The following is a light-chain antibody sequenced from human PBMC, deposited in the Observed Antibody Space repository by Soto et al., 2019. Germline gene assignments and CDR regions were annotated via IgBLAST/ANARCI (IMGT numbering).Light chain of an antibody. CDR2: DAS. CDR3: KKYDNLQLI. V-gene: IGKV1-33*01. Sequence: DIQMTQSPSTLSSSVVYIFPINFLASQSINIWLAWYQQKPGKAPKLMIYDASSLETGVTSRFSGSGSGTDFTLTISSLQPEDFATYYCKKYDNLQLICGQGPRREIK. J-gene: IGKJ5*01. CDR1: QSINIW.